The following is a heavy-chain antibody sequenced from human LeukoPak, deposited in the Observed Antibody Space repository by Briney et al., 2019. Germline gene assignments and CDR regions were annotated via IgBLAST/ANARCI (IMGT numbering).Heavy chain of an antibody. D-gene: IGHD2-2*02. CDR2: INRSGSP. CDR3: AAENTHYFDY. V-gene: IGHV3-53*01. CDR1: GFTVSPNY. J-gene: IGHJ4*02. Sequence: GGSLRLSCATSGFTVSPNYMSWVRQAPGKGLEWVSVINRSGSPYYAYPVKGRFTISRDSSKNTLYLQMNNLRAEDTAVYYCAAENTHYFDYWGRGTLVTVSS.